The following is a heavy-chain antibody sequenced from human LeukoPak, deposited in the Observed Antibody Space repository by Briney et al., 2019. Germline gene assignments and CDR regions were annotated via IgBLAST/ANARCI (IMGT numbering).Heavy chain of an antibody. CDR2: INPSGGST. CDR1: GYTFTSYY. CDR3: ASNSYSSSWYYYGMDV. D-gene: IGHD6-13*01. J-gene: IGHJ6*02. Sequence: GASVKVSCKASGYTFTSYYMHWVRQAPGQGLEWMGIINPSGGSTSYAQKFQGRVTMTRDTSTSTVYMELSSLRSEDTAVYYCASNSYSSSWYYYGMDVWGQGTTVTVSS. V-gene: IGHV1-46*01.